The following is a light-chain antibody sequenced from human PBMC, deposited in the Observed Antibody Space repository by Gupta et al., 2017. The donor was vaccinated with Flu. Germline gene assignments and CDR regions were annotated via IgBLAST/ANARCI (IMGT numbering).Light chain of an antibody. J-gene: IGKJ2*01. CDR1: QSVSTY. CDR3: QKRSNWPPYT. V-gene: IGKV3-11*01. Sequence: ATLSLYPGERATLSCRASQSVSTYLAWYQKKPGQAPRLLIYDASNRATGIPARFSGSGSGTDFTLTISSLEPEDFAVYYCQKRSNWPPYTFGRGTRLEI. CDR2: DAS.